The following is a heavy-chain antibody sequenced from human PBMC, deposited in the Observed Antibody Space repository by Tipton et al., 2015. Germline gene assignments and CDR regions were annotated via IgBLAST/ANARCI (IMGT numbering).Heavy chain of an antibody. CDR1: GYSISSGYY. CDR3: ARGLLLWFGMSDY. Sequence: TLSLTCDVSGYSISSGYYWSWIRQPLGKGLEWIGSIFHRGDTNYNPSLKSRVTISLDTSKNQFSLKLNSVTAADTAVYYCARGLLLWFGMSDYWGQGTLVTVSS. D-gene: IGHD3-10*01. V-gene: IGHV4-38-2*01. CDR2: IFHRGDT. J-gene: IGHJ4*02.